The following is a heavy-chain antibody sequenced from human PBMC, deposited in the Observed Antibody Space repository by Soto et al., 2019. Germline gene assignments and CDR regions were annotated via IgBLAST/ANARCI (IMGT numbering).Heavy chain of an antibody. CDR3: ARRGPLNNIEVVPDYFGLDV. CDR2: ISSGGSSK. CDR1: GFTFRDYY. J-gene: IGHJ6*02. D-gene: IGHD2-15*01. Sequence: QEQLVESGGGLVKPGGSLRLSCEASGFTFRDYYMSWIRQAPGKGLEWISYISSGGSSKFYTESVKGRFTISRDIAKNSLYQQMDGLRVEDTGVYFCARRGPLNNIEVVPDYFGLDVWGQGTTVTVSS. V-gene: IGHV3-11*01.